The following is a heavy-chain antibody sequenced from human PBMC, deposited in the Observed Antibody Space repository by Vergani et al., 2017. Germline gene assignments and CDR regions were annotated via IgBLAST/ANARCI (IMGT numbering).Heavy chain of an antibody. Sequence: VQLVESGGGLVQPGGSLRLSCSASGFTFSSYGMHWVRQAPGKGLEWVAVISYDGSNKYYADSVKGRFTISRDNSKNTLYLQMNSLRAEDTAVYYCANLYYDFWSGTESYYYYGMDVWGQGTTVTVSS. CDR3: ANLYYDFWSGTESYYYYGMDV. CDR2: ISYDGSNK. D-gene: IGHD3-3*01. V-gene: IGHV3-30*18. CDR1: GFTFSSYG. J-gene: IGHJ6*02.